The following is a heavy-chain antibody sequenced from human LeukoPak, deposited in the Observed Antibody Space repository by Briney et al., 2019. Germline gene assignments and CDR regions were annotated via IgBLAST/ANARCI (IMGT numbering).Heavy chain of an antibody. CDR3: STEDKYCTGANCGVF. V-gene: IGHV1-2*02. CDR1: GYTLTEYY. Sequence: GASVKVSCKASGYTLTEYYIHWVRQAPGQGLEWMGFIIPDSGGTTYQQNFQGRVTMTRDTSISTFYMELSSLRPDDTAVYYCSTEDKYCTGANCGVFWGQGILVTVSS. J-gene: IGHJ4*02. D-gene: IGHD2-8*02. CDR2: IIPDSGGT.